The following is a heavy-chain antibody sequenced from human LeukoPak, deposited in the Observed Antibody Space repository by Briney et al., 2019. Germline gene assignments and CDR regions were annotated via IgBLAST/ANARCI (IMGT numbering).Heavy chain of an antibody. CDR1: GGSFSDNY. J-gene: IGHJ3*02. CDR3: ARHGERYDAFDI. Sequence: SETLSLTCAVLGGSFSDNYWSWIRQSPGKGLEWIGEINHSGSTNYNPSLKSRVIMSVDTSKNQFSLKLSSVTAADTAVYYCARHGERYDAFDIWGQGTMVTVSS. D-gene: IGHD1-26*01. V-gene: IGHV4-34*01. CDR2: INHSGST.